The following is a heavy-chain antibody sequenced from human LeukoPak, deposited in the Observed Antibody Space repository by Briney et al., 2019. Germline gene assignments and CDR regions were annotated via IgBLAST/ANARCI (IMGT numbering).Heavy chain of an antibody. J-gene: IGHJ4*02. CDR3: ARFCSSSSCPFAY. D-gene: IGHD2-2*01. Sequence: ASVKVSCKASGYIFTASYIHWVRQAPGQGLECMGWINPHSGGTNYAQKFQGRVTMTRDTSISTAYMELSRLRSDDTAVYYCARFCSSSSCPFAYWGQGTLVTVSS. CDR2: INPHSGGT. CDR1: GYIFTASY. V-gene: IGHV1-2*02.